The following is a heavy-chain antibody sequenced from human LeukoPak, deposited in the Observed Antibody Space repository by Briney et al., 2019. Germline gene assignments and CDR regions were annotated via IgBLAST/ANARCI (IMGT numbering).Heavy chain of an antibody. V-gene: IGHV3-23*01. CDR3: AKVVSDSGSYWRAYFDY. CDR2: ISGSGGST. J-gene: IGHJ4*02. Sequence: PGGSLRLSCAASGFTFSSYEMNWVRQAPGMGLEWVSAISGSGGSTYYADSVKGRFTISRDNSKNTLYLQMNSLRAEDTALYYCAKVVSDSGSYWRAYFDYWGQGTLVTVSS. D-gene: IGHD1-26*01. CDR1: GFTFSSYE.